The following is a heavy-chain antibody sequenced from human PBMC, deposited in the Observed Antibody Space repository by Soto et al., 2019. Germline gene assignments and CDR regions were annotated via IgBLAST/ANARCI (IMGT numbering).Heavy chain of an antibody. CDR3: ARHGSGDYGISEVRWFDP. CDR2: IYYSGST. D-gene: IGHD4-17*01. V-gene: IGHV4-59*08. CDR1: GGSISSYY. J-gene: IGHJ5*02. Sequence: SETLSLTCTVSGGSISSYYWSWIRQPPGKGLEWIGYIYYSGSTNYNPSLKSRVTISVDTSKNQFSLKLSSVTAADTAVYYCARHGSGDYGISEVRWFDPWGQGTLVTVSS.